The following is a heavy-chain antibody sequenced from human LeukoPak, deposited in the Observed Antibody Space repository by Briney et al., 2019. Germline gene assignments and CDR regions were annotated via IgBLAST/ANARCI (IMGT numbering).Heavy chain of an antibody. CDR3: AKQPYNFYYLDV. V-gene: IGHV3-23*01. CDR2: IVGDGSKT. CDR1: GFSFNNCA. J-gene: IGHJ6*03. D-gene: IGHD2-21*01. Sequence: PGGSLRLSCAASGFSFNNCAMTWVRQAPGKGLEWVSTIVGDGSKTYYADSVKGRFTISSDNSRTLLFLHMNSLRAEDTAVYYCAKQPYNFYYLDVWGEGITVTVSS.